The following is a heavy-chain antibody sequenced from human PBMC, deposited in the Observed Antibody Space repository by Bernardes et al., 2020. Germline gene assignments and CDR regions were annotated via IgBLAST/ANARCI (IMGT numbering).Heavy chain of an antibody. V-gene: IGHV1-18*01. D-gene: IGHD1-1*01. CDR1: GYTLTNNG. Sequence: ASPKVVCKASGYTLTNNGISWVRQTPGQGLEWMGWISTNLGNTNHAQKFQDRVTMTTDTSTTTAYMELRSLESDDTAVYYCARVTAGSENFDYWGQGTLVTVSS. J-gene: IGHJ4*02. CDR3: ARVTAGSENFDY. CDR2: ISTNLGNT.